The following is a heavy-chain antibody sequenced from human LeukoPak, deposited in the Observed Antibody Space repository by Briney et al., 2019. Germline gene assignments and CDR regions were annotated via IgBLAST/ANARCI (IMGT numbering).Heavy chain of an antibody. CDR3: ARGANWFDP. J-gene: IGHJ5*02. CDR2: IYYSGST. CDR1: GASISTYY. Sequence: SETLSLTCTVSGASISTYYWSWIRQPPGKGLEWIGYIYYSGSTNYNPSLKSRLTISVDTSKNQFSLKLNSVTATDTAVYYCARGANWFDPWGQGTLVTVSS. V-gene: IGHV4-59*01.